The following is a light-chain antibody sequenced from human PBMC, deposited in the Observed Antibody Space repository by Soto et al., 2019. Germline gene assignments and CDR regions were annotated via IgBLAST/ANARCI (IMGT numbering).Light chain of an antibody. V-gene: IGLV7-43*01. CDR3: LLYYGGTQNVV. CDR1: TGTVTSDSY. J-gene: IGLJ2*01. CDR2: STV. Sequence: QAVVTQEPSLTVSPGVTVTLTCASSTGTVTSDSYPNWFQQKPGQAPRALIYSTVDKYSWTPARFSGSLLGGKADLTLSGVQPDDEAEYYCLLYYGGTQNVVFGGGTKVTVL.